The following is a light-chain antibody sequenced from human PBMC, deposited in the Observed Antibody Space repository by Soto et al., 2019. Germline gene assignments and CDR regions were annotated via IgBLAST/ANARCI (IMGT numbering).Light chain of an antibody. Sequence: ALTQPASVSGSPGQSITLPCTGTSSDVGSYNLVSWYQQHPGKAPKFLIYEGSKRPSGVSSRFSGSTSGYTASLTISGLQAEDEAHYYCCSYASSTTLVFGGGTKLTVL. J-gene: IGLJ2*01. CDR2: EGS. CDR3: CSYASSTTLV. CDR1: SSDVGSYNL. V-gene: IGLV2-23*01.